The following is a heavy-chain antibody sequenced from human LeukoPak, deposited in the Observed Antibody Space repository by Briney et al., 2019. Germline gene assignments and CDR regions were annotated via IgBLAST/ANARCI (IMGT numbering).Heavy chain of an antibody. CDR1: GYTFTGYY. CDR2: INPNSGGT. D-gene: IGHD1-26*01. CDR3: ARVLSGSYPWYFAY. V-gene: IGHV1-2*02. J-gene: IGHJ4*02. Sequence: ASVTVSCKASGYTFTGYYMHWVRQAPGQGLEWMGWINPNSGGTNYAQKFQGRVTMTRDTSISTAYMELSRLRSDDTAVYYCARVLSGSYPWYFAYWGQGTLVTVSS.